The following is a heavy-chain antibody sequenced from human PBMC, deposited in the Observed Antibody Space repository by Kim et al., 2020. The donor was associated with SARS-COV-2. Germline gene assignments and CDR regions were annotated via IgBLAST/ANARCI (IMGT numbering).Heavy chain of an antibody. V-gene: IGHV4-59*13. J-gene: IGHJ2*01. CDR1: GGSISSYY. Sequence: SETLSLTCTVSGGSISSYYWSWIRQPPGKGLEWIGYIYYSGSTNYNPSLKSRGTISVDTSKNQFSLKLSSVTAADTAVYYCARDYNRNYYDSSGYYTNNWYFDLWGRGTLVTVSS. CDR3: ARDYNRNYYDSSGYYTNNWYFDL. CDR2: IYYSGST. D-gene: IGHD3-22*01.